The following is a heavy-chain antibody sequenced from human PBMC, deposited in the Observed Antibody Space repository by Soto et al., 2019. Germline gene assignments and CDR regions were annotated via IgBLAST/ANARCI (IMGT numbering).Heavy chain of an antibody. V-gene: IGHV3-30*18. CDR1: GFTFSSYG. CDR2: ISYDGSNK. J-gene: IGHJ4*02. Sequence: QVQLVESGGGVVQPGRSLRLSCAASGFTFSSYGMHWVRQAPGKGLEWVAVISYDGSNKYYADSVKGRFTISRDNSKNTLYLQMNSRRAEDTAVYYCAKGIRPLVVVAANPPHDPDYWGQGTLVTVSS. CDR3: AKGIRPLVVVAANPPHDPDY. D-gene: IGHD2-15*01.